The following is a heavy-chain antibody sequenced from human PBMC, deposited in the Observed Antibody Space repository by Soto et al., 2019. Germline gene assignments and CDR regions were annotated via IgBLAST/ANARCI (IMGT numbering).Heavy chain of an antibody. Sequence: QVQLVQSGAEVKKPGSSVKVSCQASGGSFSDYAISWVRQAPGQGLEGLGGIIPMLGIAGNAQKFQGRVIITADEYTSTVYMELSSLRSEDTAVYYCARDGDYYDSSGFQRDYHYYGMDVWGQGTTVTVAS. D-gene: IGHD3-22*01. J-gene: IGHJ6*02. V-gene: IGHV1-69*01. CDR1: GGSFSDYA. CDR2: IIPMLGIA. CDR3: ARDGDYYDSSGFQRDYHYYGMDV.